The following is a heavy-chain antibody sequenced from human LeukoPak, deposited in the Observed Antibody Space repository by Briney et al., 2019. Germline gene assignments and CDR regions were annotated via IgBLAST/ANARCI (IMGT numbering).Heavy chain of an antibody. Sequence: ASVKVSCKASGYTFTSYDINWVRQATGQGLEWMGWMNPNSGNTGYAQKFQGRVTITRNTSISTAYMELSSLRSEDTAVYYCVGGVGATTAAFDIWGQGTMVTVSS. CDR3: VGGVGATTAAFDI. D-gene: IGHD1-26*01. J-gene: IGHJ3*02. V-gene: IGHV1-8*03. CDR2: MNPNSGNT. CDR1: GYTFTSYD.